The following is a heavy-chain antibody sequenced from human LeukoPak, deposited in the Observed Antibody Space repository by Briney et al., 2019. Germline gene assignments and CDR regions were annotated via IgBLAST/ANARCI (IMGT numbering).Heavy chain of an antibody. CDR3: VKLSEAQLGRRQYYFDY. Sequence: ASVKVSCKVSGYTLTELSMHWVRQAPGKGLEWMGGFDPEVGETIYAQKFRGRVTMTEDTSPDTAYTELSSLRSEDTAVYYCVKLSEAQLGRRQYYFDYWGQGTLVTVSS. CDR2: FDPEVGET. V-gene: IGHV1-24*01. D-gene: IGHD3-16*01. J-gene: IGHJ4*02. CDR1: GYTLTELS.